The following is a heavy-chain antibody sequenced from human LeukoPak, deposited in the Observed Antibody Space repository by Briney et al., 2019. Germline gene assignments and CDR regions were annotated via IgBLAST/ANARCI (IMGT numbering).Heavy chain of an antibody. CDR3: ARIHSGYERLFYYYYYMDV. Sequence: ASVKVSCKASGYTFTGYYLHWVRQAPGQGLEWMGCVNPNSGDTNYAQKFQGSVTMTRDTSISTVYMELSRLRSDDTAVYYCARIHSGYERLFYYYYYMDVWGKGTTVTISS. CDR1: GYTFTGYY. D-gene: IGHD5-12*01. J-gene: IGHJ6*03. V-gene: IGHV1-2*02. CDR2: VNPNSGDT.